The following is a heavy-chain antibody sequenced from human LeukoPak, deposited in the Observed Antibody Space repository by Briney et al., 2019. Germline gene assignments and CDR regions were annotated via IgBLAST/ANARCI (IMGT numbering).Heavy chain of an antibody. CDR3: ARERDHIVGSYYFDY. CDR1: GGSISSGSYY. CDR2: IYYSGST. J-gene: IGHJ4*02. Sequence: PSETLSLTCTVSGGSISSGSYYWSWIRQPPGKGLEWIGYIYYSGSTYYNPSLKSRVTISVDTSKNQFSLKLSSVTAADTAVYYCARERDHIVGSYYFDYWGQGTLVTVSS. D-gene: IGHD2-15*01. V-gene: IGHV4-30-4*08.